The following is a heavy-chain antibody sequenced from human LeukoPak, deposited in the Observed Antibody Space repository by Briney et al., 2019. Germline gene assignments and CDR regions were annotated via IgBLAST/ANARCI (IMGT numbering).Heavy chain of an antibody. CDR2: INPNSGGT. Sequence: ASVKVSCKASGFTFTCFYMHWVRQAPGQGLEWMGWINPNSGGTNYAQKFQGRVTMTRDTSISTAYMELSRLRSDDTAVYYCARGGYSSSSEYYYGMDVWGQGTTVTVSS. V-gene: IGHV1-2*02. J-gene: IGHJ6*02. CDR1: GFTFTCFY. D-gene: IGHD6-6*01. CDR3: ARGGYSSSSEYYYGMDV.